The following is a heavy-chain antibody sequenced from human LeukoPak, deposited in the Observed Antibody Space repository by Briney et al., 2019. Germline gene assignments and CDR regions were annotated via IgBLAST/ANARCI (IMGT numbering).Heavy chain of an antibody. CDR1: GFTFGDYA. CDR3: GSTSLLGSGFFDY. CDR2: IRGKGSGGST. Sequence: GSLRLSCTGSGFTFGDYAMSWFRQAPGKGLEWVGFIRGKGSGGSTEYAASVKGRFTISRDDSRSMAYLQMDGLRAEDTAVYYCGSTSLLGSGFFDYWGQGTLVTVSS. D-gene: IGHD3-10*02. J-gene: IGHJ4*02. V-gene: IGHV3-49*03.